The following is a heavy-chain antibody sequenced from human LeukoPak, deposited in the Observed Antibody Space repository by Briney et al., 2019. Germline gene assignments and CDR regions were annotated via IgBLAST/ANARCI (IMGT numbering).Heavy chain of an antibody. J-gene: IGHJ6*03. CDR1: GFTFSSYV. V-gene: IGHV3-23*01. CDR3: AKSYFKSRYYYYYMDV. CDR2: ISGNGGIS. D-gene: IGHD2-21*01. Sequence: PGGSLRLSRAASGFTFSSYVMTWVRQAPGKGLEWVSGISGNGGISSHADSVKGRFTISRDNSKNTLYLQMNSLRAEDTAVYYCAKSYFKSRYYYYYMDVWGKGTTVTVSS.